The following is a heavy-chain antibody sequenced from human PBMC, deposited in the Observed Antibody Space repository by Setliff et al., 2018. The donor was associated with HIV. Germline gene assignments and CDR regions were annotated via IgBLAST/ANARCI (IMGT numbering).Heavy chain of an antibody. CDR3: ARGGYDFRGLDY. V-gene: IGHV4-59*08. CDR1: GGSISTYH. Sequence: SETLSLTCSVSGGSISTYHWSWIRQPPGKGLQWIGYIYKSGSTNYSPSLQSRVTISADTSKNQFSLKLTSVTAADTAVFYCARGGYDFRGLDYWGQGTLVTVS. CDR2: IYKSGST. D-gene: IGHD5-12*01. J-gene: IGHJ4*02.